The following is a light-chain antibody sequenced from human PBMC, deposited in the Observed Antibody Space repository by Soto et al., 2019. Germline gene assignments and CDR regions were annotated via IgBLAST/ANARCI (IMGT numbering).Light chain of an antibody. CDR1: QSVSSSY. Sequence: EVVLTQSPGTLSLSPGERATLSCGASQSVSSSYLAWYQQKPGQAPRLLSYGASSRATGIPDRFSGSGSGTDFTLTISRLEPEDFAVYYCQQYGSSPVTFGQGTKVDIK. CDR3: QQYGSSPVT. CDR2: GAS. V-gene: IGKV3-20*01. J-gene: IGKJ1*01.